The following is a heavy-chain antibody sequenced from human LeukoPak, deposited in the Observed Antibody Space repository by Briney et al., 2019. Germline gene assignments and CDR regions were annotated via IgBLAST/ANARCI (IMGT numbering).Heavy chain of an antibody. CDR2: IYTSGST. D-gene: IGHD3-3*01. V-gene: IGHV4-61*02. CDR1: GGSISSGSYY. J-gene: IGHJ4*02. Sequence: SQTLSLTCTVSGGSISSGSYYWSWIRQPAGKGLEWIGRIYTSGSTNYNPSPKSRVTISVDTSKNQFSLKLSSVTAADTAVYYCARGKKRFLEWLPPLGWGQGTLVTVSS. CDR3: ARGKKRFLEWLPPLG.